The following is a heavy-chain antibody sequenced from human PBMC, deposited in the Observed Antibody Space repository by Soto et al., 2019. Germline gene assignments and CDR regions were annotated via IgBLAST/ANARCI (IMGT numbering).Heavy chain of an antibody. D-gene: IGHD2-15*01. CDR1: GYTFTSYG. Sequence: ASVKVSCKASGYTFTSYGISWVRQAPGQGLEWMGWISAYNGNTNYAQKLQGRVTMTTDTSTSTAYMELRSLRSDDTAVYYCARRILDCSGGSCYYNFDYWGQGTLVTVS. CDR3: ARRILDCSGGSCYYNFDY. V-gene: IGHV1-18*04. J-gene: IGHJ4*02. CDR2: ISAYNGNT.